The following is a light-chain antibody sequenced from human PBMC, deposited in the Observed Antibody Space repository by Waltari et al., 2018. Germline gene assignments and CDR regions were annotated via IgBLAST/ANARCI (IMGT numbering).Light chain of an antibody. V-gene: IGLV2-23*02. J-gene: IGLJ3*02. CDR1: SSDVGSFNL. CDR3: CSYAGASPMV. CDR2: EVS. Sequence: QSALTQPASLSGSPGQSITISCTGTSSDVGSFNLVSWYQHHPDKAPKVIIDEVSQRPSGVSDRFSGSESGNAASLTISGLQAEDEADYYCCSYAGASPMVFGGGTRLTVL.